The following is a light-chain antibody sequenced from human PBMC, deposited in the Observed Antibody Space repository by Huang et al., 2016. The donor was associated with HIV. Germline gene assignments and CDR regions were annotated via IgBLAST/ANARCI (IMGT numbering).Light chain of an antibody. CDR1: QDINNF. V-gene: IGKV1-33*01. CDR2: DAS. CDR3: QQYDDVPIS. Sequence: DIQMTQSPSSLSASVGDRVTITCQASQDINNFLNWYQQKPGKAPKLLILDASNLQTGVPSRFSGSGSVTHFTFTITSLQRDYIGTYYCQQYDDVPISFGGGTKV. J-gene: IGKJ4*01.